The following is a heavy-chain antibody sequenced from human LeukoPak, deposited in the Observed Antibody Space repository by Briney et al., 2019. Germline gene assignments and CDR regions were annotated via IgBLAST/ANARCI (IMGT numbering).Heavy chain of an antibody. CDR2: IYYSGST. V-gene: IGHV4-30-4*01. J-gene: IGHJ4*02. CDR1: GGSISSGDYH. D-gene: IGHD5-18*01. Sequence: SETLSLTCTVSGGSISSGDYHWSWIRQPPGKGLEWIGYIYYSGSTYYNPSLKSRVTISVDTSKNQFSLKLSSVTAADTAVYYCARERRGYSYGYLPWGQGTLVTVSS. CDR3: ARERRGYSYGYLP.